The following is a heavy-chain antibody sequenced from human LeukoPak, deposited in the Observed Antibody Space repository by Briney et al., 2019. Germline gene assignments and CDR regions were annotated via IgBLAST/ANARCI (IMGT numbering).Heavy chain of an antibody. CDR3: ARVKAYGGAGDFDY. J-gene: IGHJ4*02. CDR1: GYTFTGYY. D-gene: IGHD3-10*01. V-gene: IGHV1-2*02. CDR2: INPNSGGT. Sequence: ASVTVSCTASGYTFTGYYMRWVRQAPGQGLEWMGWINPNSGGTNSAQKFQGRVTMTRDTSISTAYMEVSRLTSDDTAVYFCARVKAYGGAGDFDYWGQGTLVTVSS.